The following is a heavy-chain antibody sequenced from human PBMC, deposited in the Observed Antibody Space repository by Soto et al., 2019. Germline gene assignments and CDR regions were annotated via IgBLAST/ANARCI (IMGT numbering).Heavy chain of an antibody. D-gene: IGHD4-17*01. CDR3: ARVGGDYEIYFDY. CDR2: IWYDGSNK. J-gene: IGHJ4*02. V-gene: IGHV3-33*01. CDR1: GFTFSSYG. Sequence: GGSLRLSCAASGFTFSSYGMHWVRQAPGKGLEWVAVIWYDGSNKYYADSVKGRFTISRDNSKNTLYLQMNSLRAEDTAVYYCARVGGDYEIYFDYWGQGTLVTVSS.